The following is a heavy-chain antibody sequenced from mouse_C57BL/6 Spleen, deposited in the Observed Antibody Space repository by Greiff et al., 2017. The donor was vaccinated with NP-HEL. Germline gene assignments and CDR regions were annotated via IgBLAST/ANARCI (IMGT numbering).Heavy chain of an antibody. V-gene: IGHV5-17*01. D-gene: IGHD3-2*02. CDR2: ISSGSSTI. CDR3: ARGSSGYLYYAMDY. Sequence: EVQRVESGGGLVKPGGSLKLSCAASGFTFSDYGMHWVRQAPEKGLEWVAYISSGSSTIYYADTVKGRFTISRDNAKNTLFLQMTSLRSEDTAMYYCARGSSGYLYYAMDYWGQGTSVTVSS. J-gene: IGHJ4*01. CDR1: GFTFSDYG.